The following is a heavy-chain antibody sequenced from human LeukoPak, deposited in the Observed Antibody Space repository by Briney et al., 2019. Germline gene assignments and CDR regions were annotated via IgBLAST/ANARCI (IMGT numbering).Heavy chain of an antibody. CDR3: AKWRGVYYYGSRLDY. CDR2: ISGSGGST. Sequence: GGSLRLSCAASGFTFSSYAMSWVRQAPGKGLEWVSAISGSGGSTYYADSVKGRFTISRDNSKNTLYLQMNSLRAEDTAVYYCAKWRGVYYYGSRLDYWGQGTLVTVSS. J-gene: IGHJ4*02. D-gene: IGHD3-10*01. CDR1: GFTFSSYA. V-gene: IGHV3-23*01.